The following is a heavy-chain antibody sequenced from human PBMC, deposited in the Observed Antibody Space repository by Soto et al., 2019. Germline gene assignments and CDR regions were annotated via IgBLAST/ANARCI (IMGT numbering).Heavy chain of an antibody. Sequence: GGSLRLSCAASGFTFSGYAMSWVRQAPGKGLEWVSAISGSGGSTYYAGSVKGRFTISRDTSKNTLFLQMNSLRAEDTAVYYCVKDPYDLHPFNYWGRGTLVTVSS. CDR1: GFTFSGYA. CDR2: ISGSGGST. D-gene: IGHD3-3*01. V-gene: IGHV3-23*01. CDR3: VKDPYDLHPFNY. J-gene: IGHJ4*02.